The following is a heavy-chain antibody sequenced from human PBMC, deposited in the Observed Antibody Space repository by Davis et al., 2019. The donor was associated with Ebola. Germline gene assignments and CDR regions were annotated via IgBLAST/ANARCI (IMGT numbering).Heavy chain of an antibody. CDR3: VKGGYCSSTSCWGGFDYYYYGMDV. Sequence: GGSLRLSCAASGFTFSSYGMHWVRQAPGKGLEYVSAISSNGGSTYYADSVKGRFTISRDNSKNTLYLQMSSLRAEDTAVYYCVKGGYCSSTSCWGGFDYYYYGMDVWGQGTTVTVSS. D-gene: IGHD2-2*03. CDR2: ISSNGGST. J-gene: IGHJ6*02. V-gene: IGHV3-64D*08. CDR1: GFTFSSYG.